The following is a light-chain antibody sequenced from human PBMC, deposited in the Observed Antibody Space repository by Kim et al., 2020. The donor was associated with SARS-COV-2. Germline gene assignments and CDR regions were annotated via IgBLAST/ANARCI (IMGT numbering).Light chain of an antibody. CDR3: QQNYSNPFT. CDR2: AAS. V-gene: IGKV1-39*01. J-gene: IGKJ4*01. CDR1: QSISSY. Sequence: DIQMTQSPSSLSASVGDRVTITCRASQSISSYLTWYQQKPEKAPKLLIYAASSLQSGVPTRFSGSGSGTDFTLTISSLQPEDFATYYCQQNYSNPFTFGGGTKVDIK.